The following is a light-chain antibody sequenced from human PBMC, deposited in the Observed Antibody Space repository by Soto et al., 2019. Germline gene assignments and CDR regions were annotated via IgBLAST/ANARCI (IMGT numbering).Light chain of an antibody. J-gene: IGKJ1*01. V-gene: IGKV3-11*01. Sequence: ESVSTQSPATLSLSPGETATLSCRASQSVSSYLAWYQQKPGQAPRLLIYDASNRATGIPARFSGSGSGTDFTLTISSLEPEDFAVYYCHQRGSWPRGTFGQGTKVDIK. CDR1: QSVSSY. CDR3: HQRGSWPRGT. CDR2: DAS.